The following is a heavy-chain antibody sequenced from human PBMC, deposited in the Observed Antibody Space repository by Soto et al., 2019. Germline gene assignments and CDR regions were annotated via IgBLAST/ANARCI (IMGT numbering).Heavy chain of an antibody. CDR3: ARHDSSSWQPPRGFDP. CDR2: IDPSDSYT. V-gene: IGHV5-10-1*01. CDR1: GYSFTSYW. J-gene: IGHJ5*02. Sequence: EVQLVQSGAEVKKPGESLRISCKGSGYSFTSYWISWVRQMPGKGLEWMGRIDPSDSYTNYSPSFQGHVTISADKSISTACLQWSSLKASDTAMDYCARHDSSSWQPPRGFDPWGQGTLVTVSS. D-gene: IGHD6-13*01.